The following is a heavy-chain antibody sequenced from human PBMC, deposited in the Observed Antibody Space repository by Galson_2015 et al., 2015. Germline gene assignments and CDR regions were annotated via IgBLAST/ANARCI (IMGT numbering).Heavy chain of an antibody. D-gene: IGHD5-18*01. V-gene: IGHV3-30-3*01. CDR2: ISYDGSNK. Sequence: SLRLSCAASGFTFSSYAMHWVRQAPGKGLEWVAVISYDGSNKYYADSVKGRFTISRDNSKNTLYLQMNSLRAEDTAVYYCARPAMVDKNFDYWGQGTLVTVSS. CDR3: ARPAMVDKNFDY. CDR1: GFTFSSYA. J-gene: IGHJ4*02.